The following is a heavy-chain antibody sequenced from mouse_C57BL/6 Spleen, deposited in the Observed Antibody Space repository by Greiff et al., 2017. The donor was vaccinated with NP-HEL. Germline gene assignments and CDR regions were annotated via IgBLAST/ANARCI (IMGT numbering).Heavy chain of an antibody. CDR3: AREGTTTVVAEGFAY. CDR2: IYPRSGNT. Sequence: VQLQQSGAELARPGASVKLSCKASGYTFTSYGISWVKQRTGQGLEWIGEIYPRSGNTYYNEKFKGKATLTADKSSSTAYMELRSLTSEDSAVYFCAREGTTTVVAEGFAYWGQGTLVTVSA. CDR1: GYTFTSYG. J-gene: IGHJ3*01. V-gene: IGHV1-81*01. D-gene: IGHD1-1*01.